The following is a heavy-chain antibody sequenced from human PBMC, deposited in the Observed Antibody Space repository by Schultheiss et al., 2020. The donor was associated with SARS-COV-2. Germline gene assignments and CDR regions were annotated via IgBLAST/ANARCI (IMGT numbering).Heavy chain of an antibody. Sequence: SETLSLTCTVSGGSISSYYWGWIRQPPGKGLEWIGSIYYSGSTYYNPSLKSRVTISVDTSKNQFSLKLSSVTAADTAVYYCARQGATIGYYYYGMDVWGQGTTVTVSS. CDR3: ARQGATIGYYYYGMDV. V-gene: IGHV4-39*01. J-gene: IGHJ6*02. CDR1: GGSISSYY. D-gene: IGHD5-12*01. CDR2: IYYSGST.